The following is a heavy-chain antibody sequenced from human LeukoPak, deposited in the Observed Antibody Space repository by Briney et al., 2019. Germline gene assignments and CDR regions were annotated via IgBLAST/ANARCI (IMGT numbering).Heavy chain of an antibody. D-gene: IGHD5-18*01. CDR2: ISGCGGST. J-gene: IGHJ4*02. V-gene: IGHV3-23*01. CDR3: AKAPSLYSYGNRVDY. Sequence: PGGSLRLSCAASGFTFSSYAMSWVRQAPGKGLEWVSAISGCGGSTYYADSVKGRFTISRDNSKNTLYLQMNSLRAEDTAVYYCAKAPSLYSYGNRVDYWGQGTLVTVSS. CDR1: GFTFSSYA.